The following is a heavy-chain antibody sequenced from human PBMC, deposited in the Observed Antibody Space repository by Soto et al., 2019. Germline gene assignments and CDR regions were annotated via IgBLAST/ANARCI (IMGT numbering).Heavy chain of an antibody. D-gene: IGHD2-21*01. CDR3: ARDVVVKAGYFDY. Sequence: SETLSLTCTVSGGSISSGGYYWSWIRQHPGKGLEWIGYIYYSGSTYYNPSLKSRVTISVDRSKNQFSLKLSSVTAADTAVYYCARDVVVKAGYFDYWGQGTLVTVSS. CDR2: IYYSGST. V-gene: IGHV4-31*03. CDR1: GGSISSGGYY. J-gene: IGHJ4*02.